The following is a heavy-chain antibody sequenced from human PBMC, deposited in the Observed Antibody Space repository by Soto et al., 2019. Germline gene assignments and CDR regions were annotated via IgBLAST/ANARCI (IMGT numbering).Heavy chain of an antibody. V-gene: IGHV3-74*01. J-gene: IGHJ5*02. CDR2: ITSDGKSK. Sequence: GGSLRLSCAAPGFNFSNHWMHWVRQRPAEGLVWVSRITSDGKSKAYAESVKGRFAISRDNAKNTLYLQMNGLTAEDTAVYYCARESGDWPLNWFDPWGQGTLVTVSS. D-gene: IGHD2-21*02. CDR1: GFNFSNHW. CDR3: ARESGDWPLNWFDP.